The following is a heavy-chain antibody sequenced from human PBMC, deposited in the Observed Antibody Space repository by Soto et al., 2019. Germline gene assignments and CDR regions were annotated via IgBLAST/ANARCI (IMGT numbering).Heavy chain of an antibody. CDR2: ISSSSSTI. CDR3: ARGLFTMVRGYGYGMDV. Sequence: GGSLRLSCAASGFTFSSYSMNWVRQAPGKGLEWVSYISSSSSTIYYADSVKGRFTISRDNAKNSLYLQMNSLRDEDTAVYYCARGLFTMVRGYGYGMDVWGQGNTVTVSS. CDR1: GFTFSSYS. V-gene: IGHV3-48*02. D-gene: IGHD3-10*01. J-gene: IGHJ6*02.